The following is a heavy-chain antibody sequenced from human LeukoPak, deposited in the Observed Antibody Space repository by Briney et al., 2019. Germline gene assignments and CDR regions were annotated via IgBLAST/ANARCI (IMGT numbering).Heavy chain of an antibody. Sequence: GGSLRLSCAASGFTFSSYWMNWVRQAPGKGLEWVANIKQDGSEKNYVDSVKGRFTISRDNAKNSLDLQMNSLRGEDTAVYYCARAGGYASSWAYWGQGTLVTVSS. D-gene: IGHD5-12*01. J-gene: IGHJ4*02. CDR3: ARAGGYASSWAY. V-gene: IGHV3-7*01. CDR2: IKQDGSEK. CDR1: GFTFSSYW.